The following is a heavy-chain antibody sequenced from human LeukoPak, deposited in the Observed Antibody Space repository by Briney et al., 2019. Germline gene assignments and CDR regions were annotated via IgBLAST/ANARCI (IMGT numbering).Heavy chain of an antibody. CDR3: ARASYCSGVSCYSEY. CDR1: GYTFTSYS. Sequence: ASGKVSCKASGYTFTSYSISWVRQAPGQGLEWMGWISAYNGNTIYAQKVKGRVTMTTDTSTSIAYMELRSLKSDDTAVYYCARASYCSGVSCYSEYWGKGTLVT. J-gene: IGHJ4*02. CDR2: ISAYNGNT. D-gene: IGHD2-15*01. V-gene: IGHV1-18*01.